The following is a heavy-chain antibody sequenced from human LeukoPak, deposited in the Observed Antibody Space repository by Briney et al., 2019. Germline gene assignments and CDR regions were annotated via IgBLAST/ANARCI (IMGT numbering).Heavy chain of an antibody. CDR2: IYYSGST. CDR1: GGSISSYY. Sequence: SETLSLTCTVSGGSISSYYWSWIRQPPGKGLEWIGYIYYSGSTNYNPSLKSRVTISVDTSKNQFSLKLSSVTAADTAVYYCASVPVAGTQGYYFDYWGQGTLVTVSS. J-gene: IGHJ4*02. D-gene: IGHD6-19*01. V-gene: IGHV4-59*12. CDR3: ASVPVAGTQGYYFDY.